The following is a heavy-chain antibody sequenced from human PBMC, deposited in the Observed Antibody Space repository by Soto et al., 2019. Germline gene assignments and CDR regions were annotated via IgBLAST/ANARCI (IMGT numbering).Heavy chain of an antibody. J-gene: IGHJ5*02. CDR3: ARGHGP. Sequence: SETLSLTCAVSGGSMSSGGYFWSWIRQPPGKGLEWIGYIYHSGSTYYNPSLKSRVTISVDRSKNQFSLKLNSVTAADTAVYYCARGHGPWGQGTLVTVSS. CDR1: GGSMSSGGYF. CDR2: IYHSGST. V-gene: IGHV4-30-2*01.